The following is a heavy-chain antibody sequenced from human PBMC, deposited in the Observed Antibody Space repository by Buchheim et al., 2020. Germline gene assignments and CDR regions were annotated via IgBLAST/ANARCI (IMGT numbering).Heavy chain of an antibody. CDR2: ISYDGSNK. CDR3: ARVEYSSGWLYYYYYDMDV. V-gene: IGHV3-30*04. D-gene: IGHD6-19*01. CDR1: GFTFSSYA. J-gene: IGHJ6*02. Sequence: QVQLVESGGGVVQPGRSLRLSCAASGFTFSSYAMHWVRQAPGKGLEWVAVISYDGSNKYYADSVKGRFTISRDNSKNTLYLQMNSLRAEDTAVYYCARVEYSSGWLYYYYYDMDVWGQGTT.